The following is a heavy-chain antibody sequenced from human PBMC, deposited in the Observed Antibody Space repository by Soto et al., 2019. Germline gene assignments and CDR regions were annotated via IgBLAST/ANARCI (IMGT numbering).Heavy chain of an antibody. Sequence: ASVKVSCKASGYTFTNYYIHWVRQAPGQGLEWMGWINPNSGATNYAQKFQGWVTMTRDTSISTAYLELSRLRSDDTAVYYCARDFGSYWFDYWGQGTLVTVSS. D-gene: IGHD3-10*01. CDR1: GYTFTNYY. CDR3: ARDFGSYWFDY. J-gene: IGHJ4*02. CDR2: INPNSGAT. V-gene: IGHV1-2*04.